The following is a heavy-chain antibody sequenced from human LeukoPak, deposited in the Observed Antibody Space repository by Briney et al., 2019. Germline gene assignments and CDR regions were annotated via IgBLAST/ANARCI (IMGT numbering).Heavy chain of an antibody. CDR2: ISYDGSKK. V-gene: IGHV3-30*18. CDR3: AKGDYGGYSHGFDI. D-gene: IGHD4-23*01. CDR1: GFTLSGYD. Sequence: GRSLRLSCAASGFTLSGYDMHWIRQAPGKGLEWVAVISYDGSKKYYGDSVQGRFTISRDNSKSTLFLQMNSLRAEDTALYYCAKGDYGGYSHGFDIWGQGTRVTVSS. J-gene: IGHJ3*02.